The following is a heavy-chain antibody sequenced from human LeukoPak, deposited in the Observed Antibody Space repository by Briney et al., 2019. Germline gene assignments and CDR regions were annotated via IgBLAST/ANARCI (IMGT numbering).Heavy chain of an antibody. CDR1: GGFISSGNNY. J-gene: IGHJ4*02. CDR2: IHYSGNT. D-gene: IGHD5-18*01. CDR3: ARSRGYSRFNY. V-gene: IGHV4-31*03. Sequence: SETLSLTCTVSGGFISSGNNYWSWIRQYPGKGLEWIGYIHYSGNTFHNPSLKTRVTLSVDTSKNQFSLRLYSVIAADTAVYYCARSRGYSRFNYWGQGTLVTVSS.